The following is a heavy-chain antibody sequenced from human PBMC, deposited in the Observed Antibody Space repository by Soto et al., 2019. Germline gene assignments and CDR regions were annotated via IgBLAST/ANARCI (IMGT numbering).Heavy chain of an antibody. CDR1: GFTVSTKY. J-gene: IGHJ4*02. V-gene: IGHV3-66*01. Sequence: GGSLRLSCAASGFTVSTKYMSWVRQAPGKGLEWVSVIYSGGSTFYADSVRGRFNISRDNSKNTVNLQMNSLRAEDTAVYYCARDPWAADYWGQGTLVTVSS. CDR2: IYSGGST. D-gene: IGHD3-16*01. CDR3: ARDPWAADY.